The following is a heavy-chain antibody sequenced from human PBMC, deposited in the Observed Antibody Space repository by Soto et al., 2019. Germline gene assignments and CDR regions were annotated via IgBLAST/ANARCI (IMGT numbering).Heavy chain of an antibody. CDR1: GGSISGSY. V-gene: IGHV4-59*01. D-gene: IGHD6-19*01. J-gene: IGHJ4*02. CDR3: ARSVAVPGAHIDY. CDR2: VYYTGST. Sequence: QVQLQESGPGLVKPSETLSLTCSVSGGSISGSYWSWLRQSPGKGLEWLGYVYYTGSTNYSPSLRSRVSISVDTSKNEVSLRLSSVTAADTAVYFCARSVAVPGAHIDYWGQGTQVTVSS.